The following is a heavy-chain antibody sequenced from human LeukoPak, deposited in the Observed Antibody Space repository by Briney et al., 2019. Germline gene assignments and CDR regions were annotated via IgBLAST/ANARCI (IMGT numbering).Heavy chain of an antibody. V-gene: IGHV3-23*01. Sequence: GGSLRLSCAASGFTFSSYGMSWVRQAPGKGLEWVSAISGSGGSTYYADSVKGRFTISRDNSKNTLYLQMNSLRAEDTAVYYCARRVFAPRDAFDIWGQGTMVTVSS. CDR2: ISGSGGST. J-gene: IGHJ3*02. CDR1: GFTFSSYG. CDR3: ARRVFAPRDAFDI.